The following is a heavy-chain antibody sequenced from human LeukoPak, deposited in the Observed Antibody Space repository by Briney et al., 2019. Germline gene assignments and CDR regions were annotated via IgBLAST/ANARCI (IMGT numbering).Heavy chain of an antibody. CDR3: VRDQLLDFFDY. Sequence: ASVKVSCKASGYTFTDYYIHWGRQAPGQGLEWMGYIIPHGGVTNFAQKFRGRVTMNRDTSITTAYMEVGSLRSDDTAVYYCVRDQLLDFFDYWGQGTLVTVSS. J-gene: IGHJ4*02. D-gene: IGHD2-2*01. CDR2: IIPHGGVT. V-gene: IGHV1-2*02. CDR1: GYTFTDYY.